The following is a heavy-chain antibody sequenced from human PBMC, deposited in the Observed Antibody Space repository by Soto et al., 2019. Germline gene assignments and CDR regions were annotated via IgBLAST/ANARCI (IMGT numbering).Heavy chain of an antibody. Sequence: EVQLVESGGGLVQPGGSLRLSCAASGFTVSSNYMSWVRQAPGKGLEWVSVIYSGGSTYYADSVKGRFTISRDNSKNTLYLQMNSLRAEDTAVYYCARDPGKAYYYMDVWGKGTTVTVSS. J-gene: IGHJ6*03. CDR3: ARDPGKAYYYMDV. CDR2: IYSGGST. V-gene: IGHV3-66*01. CDR1: GFTVSSNY. D-gene: IGHD1-1*01.